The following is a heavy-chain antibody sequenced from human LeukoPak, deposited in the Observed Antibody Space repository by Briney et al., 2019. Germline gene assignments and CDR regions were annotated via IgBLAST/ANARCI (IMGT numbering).Heavy chain of an antibody. Sequence: GGSLRLSCAASGFTFSDYYMSWIRQAPGKGLEWVSYISSSGSTIYYADSVKGRFTISRDNAKNSLYLQMNSQRAEDTAVYYCARVRYYGSAHPDYWGQGTLVTVSS. D-gene: IGHD3-10*01. CDR2: ISSSGSTI. V-gene: IGHV3-11*04. CDR1: GFTFSDYY. CDR3: ARVRYYGSAHPDY. J-gene: IGHJ4*02.